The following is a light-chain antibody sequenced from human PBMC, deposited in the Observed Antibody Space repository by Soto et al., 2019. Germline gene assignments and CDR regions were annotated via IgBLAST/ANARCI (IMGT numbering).Light chain of an antibody. CDR1: SSDVCGYNY. V-gene: IGLV2-14*01. J-gene: IGLJ1*01. Sequence: QSVLTQPASVSGSPGRSITISCTGTSSDVCGYNYVSWYQQHPGKAPKLMIYDVSNRPSGVSNRFSGSKSGNTASLTISGLQAEDEADYYCSSYTSSSTLLYVFGTGTKVTVL. CDR2: DVS. CDR3: SSYTSSSTLLYV.